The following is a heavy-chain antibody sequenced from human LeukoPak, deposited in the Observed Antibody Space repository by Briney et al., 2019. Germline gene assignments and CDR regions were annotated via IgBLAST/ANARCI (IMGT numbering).Heavy chain of an antibody. CDR3: AREGGRGSYSFDY. Sequence: SQTLSLTCTVSGGSISSGSYYWSWIRQPAGKGLEWIGRIYTSGSTNYNPSLKSRVTISVDTSKNQFSLKLSSVTAADTAVYYCAREGGRGSYSFDYWGQGTLVTVSS. D-gene: IGHD1-26*01. V-gene: IGHV4-61*02. CDR1: GGSISSGSYY. CDR2: IYTSGST. J-gene: IGHJ4*02.